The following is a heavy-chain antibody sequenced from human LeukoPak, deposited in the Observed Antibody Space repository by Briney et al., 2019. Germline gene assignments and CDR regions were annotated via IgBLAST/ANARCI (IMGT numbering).Heavy chain of an antibody. CDR2: IYYSGST. CDR1: DDSFSSHY. Sequence: SETLSLTCAVSDDSFSSHYWTWIRQPPGKGLEWIGYIYYSGSTNYNPSLKSRVTISVDTSKNQFSLKLSSVTAADTAVYYCARHRRDLLYYYYYYGMDVWGQGTTVTVSS. CDR3: ARHRRDLLYYYYYYGMDV. J-gene: IGHJ6*02. D-gene: IGHD2/OR15-2a*01. V-gene: IGHV4-59*08.